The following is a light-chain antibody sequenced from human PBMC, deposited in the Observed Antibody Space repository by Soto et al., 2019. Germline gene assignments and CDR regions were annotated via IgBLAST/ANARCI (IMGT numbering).Light chain of an antibody. CDR3: GTWDSSLSAGL. J-gene: IGLJ2*01. V-gene: IGLV1-51*01. CDR2: DNN. Sequence: QAVLTQPPSVSAAPGQKVTISCSGSSSNIGNNDVSWYQHLPGTAPKLLIYDNNKRPSGIPDRFSGSKSATSATLGITGLQTGDEADYYCGTWDSSLSAGLFGGGTKLTVL. CDR1: SSNIGNND.